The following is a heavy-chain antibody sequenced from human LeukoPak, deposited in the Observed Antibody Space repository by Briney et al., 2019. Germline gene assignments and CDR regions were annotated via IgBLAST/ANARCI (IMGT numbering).Heavy chain of an antibody. Sequence: GGSLRLSCAASGFTFSSYGMHWVRQAPGKGLEWVAVISYDGSNKYYADSVKGRFTISRDNAKNTLYLQMNSLRAEDTAVYYCTRPLKYSSSWSLEYWGQGTPVTVSS. J-gene: IGHJ4*02. D-gene: IGHD6-13*01. V-gene: IGHV3-30*03. CDR1: GFTFSSYG. CDR2: ISYDGSNK. CDR3: TRPLKYSSSWSLEY.